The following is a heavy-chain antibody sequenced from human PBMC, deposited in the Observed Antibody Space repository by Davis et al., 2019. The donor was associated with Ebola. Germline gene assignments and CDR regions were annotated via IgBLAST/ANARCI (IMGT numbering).Heavy chain of an antibody. J-gene: IGHJ4*02. D-gene: IGHD4-23*01. CDR3: AKGSAEYYGGNGGDYFDY. Sequence: PGGSLRLSCAASGFTFDDYAMHWVRQAPGKGLEWVSGISWNSGSIGYADSVKGRFTISRDNAKNSLYLQMNSLRAEDTALYYCAKGSAEYYGGNGGDYFDYWGQGTLVTVSS. CDR2: ISWNSGSI. CDR1: GFTFDDYA. V-gene: IGHV3-9*01.